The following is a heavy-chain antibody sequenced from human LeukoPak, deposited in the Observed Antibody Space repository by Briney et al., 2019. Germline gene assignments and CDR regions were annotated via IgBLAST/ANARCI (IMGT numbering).Heavy chain of an antibody. CDR1: GYSISSGYY. Sequence: SETLSLTCTVSGYSISSGYYWGWIRQPPGKGLEWIGSIYHSGSTYYNPSLKSRVTISVDTSKNQFSLKLSSVTAADTAVYYCARRRWTLYYYGSGSPHDYWGQGTLVTVSS. CDR2: IYHSGST. V-gene: IGHV4-38-2*02. CDR3: ARRRWTLYYYGSGSPHDY. D-gene: IGHD3-10*01. J-gene: IGHJ4*02.